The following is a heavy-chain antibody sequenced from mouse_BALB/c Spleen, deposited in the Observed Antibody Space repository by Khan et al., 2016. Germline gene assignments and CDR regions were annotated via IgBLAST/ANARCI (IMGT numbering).Heavy chain of an antibody. CDR2: ISYSGST. CDR1: GYSITSDYA. Sequence: EVQLQESGPGLVKPSQSLSLTCTVTGYSITSDYAWNWIRQFPGNKLEWMGYISYSGSTSYNPSLKSRISITRDTSKNQFFLPLNSLTTEGTATDYCARRFAYWGQGTQVTVSA. J-gene: IGHJ3*01. CDR3: ARRFAY. V-gene: IGHV3-2*02.